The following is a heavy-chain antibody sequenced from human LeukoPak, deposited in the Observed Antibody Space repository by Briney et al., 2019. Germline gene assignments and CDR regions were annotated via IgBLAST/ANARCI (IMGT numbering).Heavy chain of an antibody. V-gene: IGHV3-23*01. CDR2: ISGSGGSA. D-gene: IGHD3-10*01. Sequence: PGGSLRLSCAASGFTFSSYAMSWVRQAPGKGLEWVSVISGSGGSAYYADSVKGRFAISRDNSKNTLYLQMNSLRAEDTAVYYCAKEPNYYGSGSRLFDYWGQGTLVTVSS. CDR3: AKEPNYYGSGSRLFDY. CDR1: GFTFSSYA. J-gene: IGHJ4*02.